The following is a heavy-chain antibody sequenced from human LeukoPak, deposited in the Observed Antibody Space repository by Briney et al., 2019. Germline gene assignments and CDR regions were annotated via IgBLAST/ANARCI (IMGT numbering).Heavy chain of an antibody. D-gene: IGHD6-19*01. V-gene: IGHV3-23*01. CDR3: AKRDSSGSYYFDY. J-gene: IGHJ4*02. Sequence: GGSLRLSCAASGFTFSSSAMSWVRQAPGKGLEWVSFIVRSGDSTFYADSVKGRFAISRDNSKNTLYLQMNNLRAEDTAVYYCAKRDSSGSYYFDYWAREPWSPSPQ. CDR2: IVRSGDST. CDR1: GFTFSSSA.